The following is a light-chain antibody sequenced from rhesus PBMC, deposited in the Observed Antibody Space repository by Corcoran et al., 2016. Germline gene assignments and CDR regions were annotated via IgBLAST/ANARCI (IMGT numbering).Light chain of an antibody. J-gene: IGKJ4*01. CDR3: KQYNSDPPLT. V-gene: IGKV1-37*01. CDR2: YAS. Sequence: DIQMTQSPSSLSASVGARVTITCRASQGFSSYFSWSQQKPGKAPKPLIFYASTLESGVQSRFSGSGTVTELTLTFSSLQLVDLASDYCKQYNSDPPLTFGGGTKVEIK. CDR1: QGFSSY.